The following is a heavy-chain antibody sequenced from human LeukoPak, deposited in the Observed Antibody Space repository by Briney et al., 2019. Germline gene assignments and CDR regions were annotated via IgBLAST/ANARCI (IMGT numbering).Heavy chain of an antibody. J-gene: IGHJ2*01. V-gene: IGHV4-34*01. CDR3: ARGVLGPYYFDL. D-gene: IGHD7-27*01. Sequence: ETLSLTCAVYGGTFRGYYWSWIRQPPGKGLEWIGEIHYTGATNYKPSLKSRDTISGDPSKNQVSLRVYSVTAADTAVYYCARGVLGPYYFDLWGRGTLVTVSS. CDR2: IHYTGAT. CDR1: GGTFRGYY.